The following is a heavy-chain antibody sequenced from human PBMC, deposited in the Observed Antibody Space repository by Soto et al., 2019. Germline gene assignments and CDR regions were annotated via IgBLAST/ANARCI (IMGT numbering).Heavy chain of an antibody. J-gene: IGHJ4*02. CDR2: IIPIFGTA. CDR3: ARGLYSSGWPTIDY. CDR1: GGTFSSYA. D-gene: IGHD6-19*01. V-gene: IGHV1-69*13. Sequence: ASVKVSCKASGGTFSSYAISWVRQAPGQGLEWMGGIIPIFGTANYAQKFQGRVTITADESTSTAYMELSSLRSEDTAVYYCARGLYSSGWPTIDYWGQGTLVTVSS.